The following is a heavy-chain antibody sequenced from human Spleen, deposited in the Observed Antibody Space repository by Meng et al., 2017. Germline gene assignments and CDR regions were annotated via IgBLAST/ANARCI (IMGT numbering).Heavy chain of an antibody. CDR1: GGSISSGSYY. D-gene: IGHD6-13*01. V-gene: IGHV4-61*02. CDR2: IYTSGST. J-gene: IGHJ5*02. Sequence: VQLQGSGPGLVKPSPTLSLTCTVSGGSISSGSYYWSWIRQPAGKGLEWIGRIYTSGSTNYNPSLKSRVTISVDTSKNQFSLKLSSVTAADTAVYYCARDKGYSSSWYRWFDPWGQGTLVTVSS. CDR3: ARDKGYSSSWYRWFDP.